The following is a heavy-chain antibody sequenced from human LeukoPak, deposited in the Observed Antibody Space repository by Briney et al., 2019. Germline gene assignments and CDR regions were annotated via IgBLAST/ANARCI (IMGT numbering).Heavy chain of an antibody. Sequence: ASVTVSCKASGYTFTVYYMHWVRQAPGQGLEWMGRINPNSGGTNYAQKFQGWVTMTRDTSISTAYMELSRLRSDDTAVYYCARGIKSRSWFFDYWGQGTLVTVSS. CDR3: ARGIKSRSWFFDY. CDR2: INPNSGGT. D-gene: IGHD6-13*01. CDR1: GYTFTVYY. J-gene: IGHJ4*02. V-gene: IGHV1-2*04.